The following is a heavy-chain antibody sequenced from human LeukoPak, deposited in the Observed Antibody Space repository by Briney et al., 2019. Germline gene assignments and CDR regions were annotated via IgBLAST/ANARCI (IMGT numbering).Heavy chain of an antibody. Sequence: GGSLGLSCAASGFTFSSYAMSWVRQAPGKGLEWVSAISGSGGSTYYADSVKGRFTISRDNSKNTLYLQMNSLRAEDTAVYYCAKGYDSSRYWEFDYWGQGTLVTVSS. CDR3: AKGYDSSRYWEFDY. V-gene: IGHV3-23*01. CDR2: ISGSGGST. CDR1: GFTFSSYA. J-gene: IGHJ4*02. D-gene: IGHD3-22*01.